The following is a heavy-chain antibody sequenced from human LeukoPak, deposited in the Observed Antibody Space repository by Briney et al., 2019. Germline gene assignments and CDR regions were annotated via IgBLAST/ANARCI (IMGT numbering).Heavy chain of an antibody. CDR1: GYTFTSYY. D-gene: IGHD3-22*01. CDR2: ISAYNGNT. J-gene: IGHJ3*02. Sequence: GASVKVSCKASGYTFTSYYMHWVRQAPGQGLEWMGWISAYNGNTNYAQKLQGRVTMTTDTSTSTAYMELRSLRSDDTAVYYCARSGAFVTRIVGVAAFDIWGQGTMVTVSS. CDR3: ARSGAFVTRIVGVAAFDI. V-gene: IGHV1-18*04.